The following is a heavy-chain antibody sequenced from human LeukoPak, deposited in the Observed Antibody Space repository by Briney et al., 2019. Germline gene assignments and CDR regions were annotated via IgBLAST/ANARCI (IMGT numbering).Heavy chain of an antibody. Sequence: PGGSLRLSCAASGFTFSSYEMNWVRQAPGKGLEWVSYIRSSGNTIYYADSVKGRFTISRDNARNLLYLQMNNLRDEDTAVYFCARDGGSWGQGTLVTVSS. CDR1: GFTFSSYE. CDR3: ARDGGS. D-gene: IGHD3-16*01. V-gene: IGHV3-48*03. CDR2: IRSSGNTI. J-gene: IGHJ5*02.